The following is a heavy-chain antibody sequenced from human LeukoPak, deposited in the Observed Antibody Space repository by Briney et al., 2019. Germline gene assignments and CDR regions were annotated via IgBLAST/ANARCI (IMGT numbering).Heavy chain of an antibody. CDR3: ARVEKSNKYFFYVKGV. CDR1: GYIFSSYG. J-gene: IGHJ6*02. Sequence: ASVKVSCKASGYIFSSYGINWVRQAPGQRLEWMGWISAYNGNTDYAQKFQGRVTMTTDTSTSTAYMELRSLRSDDTAVYFCARVEKSNKYFFYVKGVWGQGTTVTVSS. CDR2: ISAYNGNT. V-gene: IGHV1-18*01. D-gene: IGHD1-1*01.